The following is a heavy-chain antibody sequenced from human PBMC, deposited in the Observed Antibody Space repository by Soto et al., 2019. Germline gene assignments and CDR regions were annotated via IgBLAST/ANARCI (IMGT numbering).Heavy chain of an antibody. CDR3: AKDPLWGQWLEYGYLDH. V-gene: IGHV3-23*01. J-gene: IGHJ5*02. D-gene: IGHD6-19*01. Sequence: EVQLLESGGGLVQPGGSLRLSCAASGLTFSSYAMSWVRQAPGRGLEWVAVISNTGLTTHYADSVKGRFTISRDNSKRTVYLQMNSLRVDDTAVYFCAKDPLWGQWLEYGYLDHWVQGNLVTVSS. CDR2: ISNTGLTT. CDR1: GLTFSSYA.